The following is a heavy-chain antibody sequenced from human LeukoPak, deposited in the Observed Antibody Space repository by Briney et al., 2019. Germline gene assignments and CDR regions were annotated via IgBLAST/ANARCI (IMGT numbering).Heavy chain of an antibody. CDR3: ARDSRSHCSSTACYGPYFDY. J-gene: IGHJ4*02. D-gene: IGHD2-2*01. CDR1: AFTMSASG. CDR2: ISSSGTII. Sequence: PGGSLRLSCAASAFTMSASGMSWVRQTSGKGLEWISYISSSGTIIYYADSVKGRFTISRDSAKNSLFLQMNSLRAEDTAVYYCARDSRSHCSSTACYGPYFDYWGQGTLVTVSS. V-gene: IGHV3-48*01.